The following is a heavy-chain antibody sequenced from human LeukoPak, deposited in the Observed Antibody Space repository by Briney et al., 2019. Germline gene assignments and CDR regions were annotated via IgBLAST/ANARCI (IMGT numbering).Heavy chain of an antibody. Sequence: PGGSLRLSCAASGFTFSSYEMNWVRQAPGKGLEWVSSISSSSNYIYYTDSVKGRFTISRDNAENSLYLQMNSLRAEDTAVYYCARDRFYYDSSGYPAFDYWGQGTLVTVSS. CDR3: ARDRFYYDSSGYPAFDY. CDR2: ISSSSNYI. J-gene: IGHJ4*02. V-gene: IGHV3-21*01. D-gene: IGHD3-22*01. CDR1: GFTFSSYE.